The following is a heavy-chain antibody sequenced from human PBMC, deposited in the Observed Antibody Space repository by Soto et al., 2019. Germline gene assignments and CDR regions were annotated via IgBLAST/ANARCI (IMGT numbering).Heavy chain of an antibody. CDR2: INAGNGNT. Sequence: GXSVKVSCKASVYTFTSYAMHWVRQAPGQRLEWMGWINAGNGNTKYSQKFQGRVTITRDTSASTAYMELSSLRSEDTAVYYCASTSRYGSSGYMMVSWGQGTLVTVSS. CDR1: VYTFTSYA. CDR3: ASTSRYGSSGYMMVS. V-gene: IGHV1-3*01. D-gene: IGHD3-22*01. J-gene: IGHJ5*02.